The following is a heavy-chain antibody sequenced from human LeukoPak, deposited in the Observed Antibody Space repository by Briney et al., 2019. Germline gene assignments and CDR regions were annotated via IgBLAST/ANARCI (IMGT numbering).Heavy chain of an antibody. D-gene: IGHD3-3*01. Sequence: ASVKVSCKVSGYTLTELSMHWVRRAPGKGLEWMGGFDPEDGETIYAQKFQGRVTMTEDTSTDTAYMELSSLRSEDTAVYYCATVHYDFWSGYFDYWGQGTLVTVSS. V-gene: IGHV1-24*01. CDR3: ATVHYDFWSGYFDY. J-gene: IGHJ4*02. CDR2: FDPEDGET. CDR1: GYTLTELS.